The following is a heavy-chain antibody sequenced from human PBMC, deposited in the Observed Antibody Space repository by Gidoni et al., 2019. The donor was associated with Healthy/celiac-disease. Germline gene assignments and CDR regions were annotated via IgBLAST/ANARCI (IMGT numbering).Heavy chain of an antibody. CDR2: ISSSSSYI. Sequence: EVPLVASVRGLVTPGGSLRLSCAASGFTFSSYSMNWVRQAPGKGLEWVSSISSSSSYIYYADSVKGRCNISRDNAKNSLYLQMNSLRAEDTAVYYCARAVLLWVGELSLFDYWGQGTLVTVSS. D-gene: IGHD3-10*01. CDR1: GFTFSSYS. V-gene: IGHV3-21*01. J-gene: IGHJ4*02. CDR3: ARAVLLWVGELSLFDY.